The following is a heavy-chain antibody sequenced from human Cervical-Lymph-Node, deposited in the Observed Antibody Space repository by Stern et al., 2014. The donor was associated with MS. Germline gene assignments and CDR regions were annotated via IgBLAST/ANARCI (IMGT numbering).Heavy chain of an antibody. CDR3: ARQGGRYSPKN. Sequence: QVQLQESGPGLVKPSETLSLTCTVSGGSISSSGFFWGWIRQPPGKGLEWIGTISYSGSTYYNLSLKSRGTVSADPSKKPFSLKLSSGTAADTAVYYCARQGGRYSPKNWGQGTLVTVSS. CDR2: ISYSGST. CDR1: GGSISSSGFF. J-gene: IGHJ4*02. D-gene: IGHD1-1*01. V-gene: IGHV4-39*01.